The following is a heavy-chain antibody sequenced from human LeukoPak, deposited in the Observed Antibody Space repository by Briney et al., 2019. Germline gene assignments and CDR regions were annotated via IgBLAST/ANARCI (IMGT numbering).Heavy chain of an antibody. CDR2: ISSSSSYI. CDR3: ARARYSSGWYPPYFDY. J-gene: IGHJ4*02. Sequence: PGGSLRLSCAASGFTSSSYSMNWVRQAPGKGLEWVSSISSSSSYIYYADSVKGRFTISRDNAKNSLYLQMNSLRAEDTAVYYCARARYSSGWYPPYFDYWGQGTLVTVSS. CDR1: GFTSSSYS. V-gene: IGHV3-21*01. D-gene: IGHD6-19*01.